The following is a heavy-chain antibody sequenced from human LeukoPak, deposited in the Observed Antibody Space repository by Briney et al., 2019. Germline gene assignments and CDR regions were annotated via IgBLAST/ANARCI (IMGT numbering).Heavy chain of an antibody. V-gene: IGHV4-39*01. D-gene: IGHD3-16*01. J-gene: IGHJ4*02. CDR1: GGSISTGNYW. CDR2: IFRTGKT. CDR3: ARQMGVGVWALDY. Sequence: PSETLSLTCDVSGGSISTGNYWWGWLRQPPGKGLEWIGIIFRTGKTHDNPSLRGRVSMSVDTSKNQFSLRLSAVTAADTAVYYCARQMGVGVWALDYWGQGALVTVSS.